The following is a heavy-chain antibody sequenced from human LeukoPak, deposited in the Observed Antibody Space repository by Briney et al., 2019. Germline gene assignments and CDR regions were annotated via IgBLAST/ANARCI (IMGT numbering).Heavy chain of an antibody. CDR3: ARDKGAYSHGYRAFDI. CDR2: IYTSGST. V-gene: IGHV4-4*07. D-gene: IGHD5-18*01. J-gene: IGHJ3*02. CDR1: GGSISSYY. Sequence: SETLSLTCTVSGGSISSYYWSWIRQPAGKGLEWIGRIYTSGSTNYNPSLKSRVTMSVDTSKNQFSLKLSSVTAADTAVYYCARDKGAYSHGYRAFDIWGQGTMVTVSS.